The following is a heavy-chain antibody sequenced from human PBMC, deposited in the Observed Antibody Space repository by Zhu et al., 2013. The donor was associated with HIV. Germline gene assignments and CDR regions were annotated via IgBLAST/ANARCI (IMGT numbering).Heavy chain of an antibody. CDR3: ARVREGEYYYDSSGYKFDY. V-gene: IGHV4-61*08. D-gene: IGHD3-22*01. CDR1: GGSISSGDYY. CDR2: IYYSGST. Sequence: QVQLQESGPGLVKPSQTLSLTCTVSGGSISSGDYYWSWIRQPPGKGLEWIGYIYYSGSTNYNPSLKSRVTISVDTSKNQFSLKLSSVTAADTAVYYCARVREGEYYYDSSGYKFDYWGQGTLVTVSS. J-gene: IGHJ4*02.